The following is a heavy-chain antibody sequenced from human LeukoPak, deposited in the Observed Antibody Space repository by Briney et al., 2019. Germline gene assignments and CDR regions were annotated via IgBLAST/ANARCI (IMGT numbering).Heavy chain of an antibody. J-gene: IGHJ4*02. D-gene: IGHD3-22*01. CDR3: ARDLYRIVVVPHYFDY. CDR1: EFSFNTYS. CDR2: ISSSSSYI. Sequence: GGSLRLSCAASEFSFNTYSMNWLRQAPGKGLEWVSSISSSSSYIDYADSVKGRFTISRDNAKNSLFLEMTSLRADDTAVYYCARDLYRIVVVPHYFDYWGQGTLVTVSS. V-gene: IGHV3-21*06.